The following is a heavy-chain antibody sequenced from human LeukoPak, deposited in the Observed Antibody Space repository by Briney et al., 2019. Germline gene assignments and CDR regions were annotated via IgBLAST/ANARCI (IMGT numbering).Heavy chain of an antibody. V-gene: IGHV4-34*01. CDR3: ARGPLRVHLTGRRNWFDL. CDR2: INHSGST. CDR1: GGSFSGYY. D-gene: IGHD3-16*01. Sequence: SETLSLTCAVYGGSFSGYYRSWIRKPPGKGLERIGEINHSGSTNYNPSLNSRVTISVDTSKNQFSLKLSSVTAAATAVYYCARGPLRVHLTGRRNWFDLWGQGTLVTVSS. J-gene: IGHJ5*02.